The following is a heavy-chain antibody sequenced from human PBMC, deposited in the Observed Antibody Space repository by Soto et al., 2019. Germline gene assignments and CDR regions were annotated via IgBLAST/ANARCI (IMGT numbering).Heavy chain of an antibody. CDR2: IYYSGST. CDR3: ARVLDFWSGYPRYGMAV. Sequence: SETLSLTCTVSGGSISSYYWSWIRQPPGKGLEWIGYIYYSGSTNYNPSLKSRVTISVDTSKNQFSLKLSSVTAADTAVYYCARVLDFWSGYPRYGMAVWGQGTTVTVSS. CDR1: GGSISSYY. D-gene: IGHD3-3*01. V-gene: IGHV4-59*01. J-gene: IGHJ6*02.